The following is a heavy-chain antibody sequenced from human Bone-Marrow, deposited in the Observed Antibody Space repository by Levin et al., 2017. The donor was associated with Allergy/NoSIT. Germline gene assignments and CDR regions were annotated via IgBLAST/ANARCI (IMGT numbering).Heavy chain of an antibody. CDR1: GGSFSGYY. V-gene: IGHV4-34*01. J-gene: IGHJ5*02. Sequence: SETLSLTCAVYGGSFSGYYWSWIRQPPGKGLEWIGEINHSGSTNYNPSLKSRVTISVDTSKNQFSLKLSSVTAADTAVYYCARVFSWRGYWWFDPWGQGTLVTVSS. CDR2: INHSGST. CDR3: ARVFSWRGYWWFDP. D-gene: IGHD2-2*03.